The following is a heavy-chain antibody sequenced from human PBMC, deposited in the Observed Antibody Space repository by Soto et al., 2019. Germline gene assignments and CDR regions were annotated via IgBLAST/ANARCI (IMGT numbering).Heavy chain of an antibody. CDR3: ASGRWDY. J-gene: IGHJ4*02. Sequence: SETLSLTCAVSGGSFNANYWSWIRQPPGKGLEWVGEIYHTGSTNSNPSLKSRVTVLGDTSKNPFSLTLSSVTAADTAVYYCASGRWDYWGQGILVTVSS. CDR2: IYHTGST. CDR1: GGSFNANY. V-gene: IGHV4-34*01.